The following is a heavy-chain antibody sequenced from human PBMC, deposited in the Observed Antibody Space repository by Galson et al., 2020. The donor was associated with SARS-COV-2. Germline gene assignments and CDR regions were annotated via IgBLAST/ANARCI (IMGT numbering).Heavy chain of an antibody. V-gene: IGHV1-69*10. CDR1: GGTFSSYA. CDR2: IIPILGIA. Sequence: SVKVSCKASGGTFSSYAISWVRQAPGQGLEWMGGIIPILGIANYAQKFQGRVTITADKSTSTAYMELSSLRSEDTAVYYCARERGSAYYYYMDVWGKGTTVTVSS. J-gene: IGHJ6*03. CDR3: ARERGSAYYYYMDV. D-gene: IGHD3-10*01.